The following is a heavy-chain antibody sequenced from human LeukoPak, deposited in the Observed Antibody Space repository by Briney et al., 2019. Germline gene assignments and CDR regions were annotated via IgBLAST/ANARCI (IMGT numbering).Heavy chain of an antibody. D-gene: IGHD5-12*01. CDR3: ARVSTNSRVGGYDPQWYFDL. CDR2: ISGYNGNT. CDR1: GYTFINYG. J-gene: IGHJ2*01. Sequence: GASVKVSCKASGYTFINYGFTWVRQPPGQGLEWMGWISGYNGNTNYLQKFQGRVTMTTDTSTNTVYMELRSLSSDDTAVCYCARVSTNSRVGGYDPQWYFDLWGRGTLVTVSS. V-gene: IGHV1-18*04.